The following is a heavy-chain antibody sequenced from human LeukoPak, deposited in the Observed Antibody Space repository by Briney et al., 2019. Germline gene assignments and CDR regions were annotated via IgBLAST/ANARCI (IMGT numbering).Heavy chain of an antibody. CDR2: IYYSGTT. CDR1: GGSISSSSYS. D-gene: IGHD1-14*01. Sequence: KPSETLSLTCTVSGGSISSSSYSWGWIRQPPGKGLEWIGSIYYSGTTYYNPSLKSRVTISVDTSKIQFSLKLSSVAATDTAVYYCARNNATFDYWGQGTLVTVSS. J-gene: IGHJ4*02. CDR3: ARNNATFDY. V-gene: IGHV4-39*01.